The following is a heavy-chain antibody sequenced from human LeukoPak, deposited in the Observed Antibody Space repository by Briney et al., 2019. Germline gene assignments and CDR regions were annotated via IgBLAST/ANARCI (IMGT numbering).Heavy chain of an antibody. CDR3: ATDSNSDYVSVGTDY. J-gene: IGHJ4*02. CDR1: GLFLWQHV. Sequence: PGGSLRLSCQTWGLFLWQHVMQWPRQAPDKGLEWVAYLRYDERNAYYADSVNGRFIISRDNSRHTLYLQMNSLSTEDTGVYSCATDSNSDYVSVGTDYWGLGTLVTVSS. D-gene: IGHD5-12*01. CDR2: LRYDERNA. V-gene: IGHV3-30*02.